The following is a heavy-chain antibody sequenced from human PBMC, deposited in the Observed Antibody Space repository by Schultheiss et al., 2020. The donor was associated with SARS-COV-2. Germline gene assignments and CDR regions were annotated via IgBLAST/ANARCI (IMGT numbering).Heavy chain of an antibody. CDR3: LYGMDV. CDR2: ISSSSSYI. Sequence: GGSLRLSCKGSGYSFTSYWIGWVRQAPGKGLEWVSSISSSSSYIYYADSVKGRFSISRDNAKNSVYLQMNSLRAEDTAVYYCLYGMDVWGQGTTVTVSS. J-gene: IGHJ6*02. CDR1: GYSFTSYW. V-gene: IGHV3-21*01.